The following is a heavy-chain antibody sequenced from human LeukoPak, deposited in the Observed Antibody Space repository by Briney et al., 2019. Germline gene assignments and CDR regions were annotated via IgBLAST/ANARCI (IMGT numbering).Heavy chain of an antibody. V-gene: IGHV3-23*01. CDR1: GFTFSNYA. CDR2: ISPSADST. CDR3: AKRESSSSWYNYFDY. J-gene: IGHJ4*02. D-gene: IGHD6-13*01. Sequence: GGSLRLSCAASGFTFSNYAMSWVRQAPGKGLEWVSAISPSADSTSSADSVKGRFAISRDNSKNTVYLQMDSLRAEDTAVYYCAKRESSSSWYNYFDYWGQGTLVTVSS.